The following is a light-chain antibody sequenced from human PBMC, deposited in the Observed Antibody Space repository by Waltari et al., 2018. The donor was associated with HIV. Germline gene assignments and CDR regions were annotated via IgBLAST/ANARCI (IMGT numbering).Light chain of an antibody. CDR2: DNN. CDR3: ATWDDTQNGWV. Sequence: SVLTQPPSASGAPGNRVIISCSGSPSHLGTNPILWYKHLPGTAPRLLIDDNNQRPSGVPDRFSGSKSGTSGSLAISGLQSEDESDYYCATWDDTQNGWVFGAGTKLTVL. J-gene: IGLJ3*02. CDR1: PSHLGTNP. V-gene: IGLV1-44*01.